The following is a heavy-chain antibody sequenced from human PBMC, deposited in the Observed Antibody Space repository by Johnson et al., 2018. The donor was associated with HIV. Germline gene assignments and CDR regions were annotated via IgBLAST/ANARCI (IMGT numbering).Heavy chain of an antibody. J-gene: IGHJ3*02. CDR3: ARTRHYYEAFDI. V-gene: IGHV3-13*01. Sequence: VQLVESGGGLVQPGGSLRLSCAASGFTFSSYDMHWVRQVRGKGLEWVSGIGTIDDTYYSDSVKGRFTISRDNSKNTLYLQMNSLRAEDTAVYYCARTRHYYEAFDIWGQGTMVTV. CDR1: GFTFSSYD. D-gene: IGHD3-10*01. CDR2: IGTIDDT.